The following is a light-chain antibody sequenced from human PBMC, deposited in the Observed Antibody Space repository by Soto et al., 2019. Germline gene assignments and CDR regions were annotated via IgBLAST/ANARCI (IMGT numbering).Light chain of an antibody. J-gene: IGKJ1*01. CDR3: QQYGSSPWT. Sequence: EIVLTQSPGTLSLSPGERATLSCRASQSVSSSYLAWYQQKPGQAPRLLIYGASSRATGITDRFSGSGSGTDFTLTISRLESEDLAVYYCQQYGSSPWTFGQGTKVEIK. CDR1: QSVSSSY. CDR2: GAS. V-gene: IGKV3-20*01.